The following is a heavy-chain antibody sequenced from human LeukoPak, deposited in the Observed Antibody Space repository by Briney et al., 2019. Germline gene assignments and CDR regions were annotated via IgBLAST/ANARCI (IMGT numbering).Heavy chain of an antibody. V-gene: IGHV3-7*01. CDR1: GFTFSSYS. Sequence: GRSLRLSCAASGFTFSSYSVNWVRQAPGKGLEWVANIKDDGSDKYYVDSVKGRFTISRDNAKNSLYLQMNSLRDDDTAVYYCARAAGGTSRDYWGQGTLVTVSS. J-gene: IGHJ4*02. CDR2: IKDDGSDK. D-gene: IGHD1-26*01. CDR3: ARAAGGTSRDY.